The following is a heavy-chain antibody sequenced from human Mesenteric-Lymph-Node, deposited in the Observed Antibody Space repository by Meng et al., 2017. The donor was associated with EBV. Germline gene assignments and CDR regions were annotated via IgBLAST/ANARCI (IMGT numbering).Heavy chain of an antibody. CDR3: SRDLVGSDDS. V-gene: IGHV3-74*01. CDR1: GYTFSQYW. Sequence: ELRLVESGGAVVQPGGSLRLSCVGSGYTFSQYWMHWVRQAPGMGLEWVSRLNEDGATTTYADSVRGRFTISRDNAKNTLYLQMNSLRAEDTAAYYCSRDLVGSDDSWGQGTLVTVSS. CDR2: LNEDGATT. D-gene: IGHD2-8*02. J-gene: IGHJ5*01.